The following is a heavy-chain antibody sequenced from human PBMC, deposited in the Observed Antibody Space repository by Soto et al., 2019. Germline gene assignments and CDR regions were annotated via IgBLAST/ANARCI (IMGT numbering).Heavy chain of an antibody. CDR2: ISAYNGNT. CDR1: GYTFTSYG. CDR3: ARLPGYGGAAGYFDY. J-gene: IGHJ4*02. D-gene: IGHD5-12*01. Sequence: QVQLVQSGAEVKKPGASVKVSCKASGYTFTSYGISWVRQAPGQGLEWMRWISAYNGNTNYAQKLQGRVTMTTDTSTSTAYMELRSLRSDDTAMYYCARLPGYGGAAGYFDYWGQGTLVTVSS. V-gene: IGHV1-18*01.